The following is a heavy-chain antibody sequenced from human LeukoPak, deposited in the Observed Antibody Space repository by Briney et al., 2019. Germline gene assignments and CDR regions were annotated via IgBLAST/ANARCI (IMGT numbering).Heavy chain of an antibody. J-gene: IGHJ6*04. V-gene: IGHV3-30*18. D-gene: IGHD3-10*01. CDR3: AKEGYYGSGSEYYYYYGMDV. CDR1: GFTFSSYG. CDR2: ISYDGSNK. Sequence: GRSLRLSCAASGFTFSSYGMHWVRQAPGKGLEWVAVISYDGSNKYYADSVKGRFTISRDNSKNTLYLQMNSLRAEDTAVYYCAKEGYYGSGSEYYYYYGMDVWSKGTTVTVSS.